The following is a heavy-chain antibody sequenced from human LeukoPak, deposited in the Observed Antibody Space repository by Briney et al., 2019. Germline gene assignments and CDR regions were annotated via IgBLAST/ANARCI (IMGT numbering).Heavy chain of an antibody. D-gene: IGHD5-24*01. Sequence: SETLSLTCTVSGASISSYYWNWIRQPAGKGLEWIGRIYTSGSTNYNLSLKSRVTMSVDTSKNQLSLTLNSVTAADTAVYYCARAGSKWLQFSGGYYYYYMDVWGKGTTVTVSS. V-gene: IGHV4-4*07. CDR2: IYTSGST. CDR1: GASISSYY. J-gene: IGHJ6*03. CDR3: ARAGSKWLQFSGGYYYYYMDV.